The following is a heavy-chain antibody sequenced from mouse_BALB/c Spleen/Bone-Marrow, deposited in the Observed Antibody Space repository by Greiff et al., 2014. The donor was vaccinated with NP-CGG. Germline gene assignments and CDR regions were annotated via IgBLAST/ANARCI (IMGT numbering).Heavy chain of an antibody. Sequence: VQLQQSGAELVRPRTSVKVSCKASGYAFTNYLIEWVKQRPGQGLEWIGMINPGSGGANYNEKFKGKATLTADKSSSTAYMQLSSLTSDDSAVCFCARRDGSYFDYWGQGTTLTVSS. CDR2: INPGSGGA. CDR3: ARRDGSYFDY. CDR1: GYAFTNYL. V-gene: IGHV1-54*01. D-gene: IGHD3-3*01. J-gene: IGHJ2*01.